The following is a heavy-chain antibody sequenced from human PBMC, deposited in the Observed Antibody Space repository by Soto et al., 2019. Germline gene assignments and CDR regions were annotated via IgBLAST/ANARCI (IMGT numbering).Heavy chain of an antibody. CDR3: ARVPDYYDRSGYPRYYYYGMDV. J-gene: IGHJ6*02. CDR1: GGSISSGGYY. Sequence: PSETLSLTCTVSGGSISSGGYYWSWIRQHPGKGLEWIGYIYYSGSTYYNPSLKSRVTISVDTSKNQFSLKLSSVTAADTAVYYCARVPDYYDRSGYPRYYYYGMDVWGQGTTVTVSS. D-gene: IGHD3-22*01. V-gene: IGHV4-31*03. CDR2: IYYSGST.